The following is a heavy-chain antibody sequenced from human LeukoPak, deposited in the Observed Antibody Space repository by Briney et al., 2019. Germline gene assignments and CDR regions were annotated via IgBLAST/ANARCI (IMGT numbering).Heavy chain of an antibody. CDR2: IYSSETT. D-gene: IGHD2-21*02. CDR3: ARHFPYCGGDCPYYYMDV. J-gene: IGHJ6*03. CDR1: VASISSDY. Sequence: SETLSLTCSVSVASISSDYWSWIRQPPGKGLECIGNIYSSETTKYNPSLRSRATISGDTSKNQFSLKLSSVTAADTAVYYCARHFPYCGGDCPYYYMDVWGKGTTVTVSS. V-gene: IGHV4-4*09.